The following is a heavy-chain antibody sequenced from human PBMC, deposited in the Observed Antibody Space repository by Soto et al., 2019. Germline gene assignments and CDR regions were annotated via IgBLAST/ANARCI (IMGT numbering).Heavy chain of an antibody. CDR2: ISGSGGST. Sequence: GGSLRLSCAASGFTFSSYAMSWVRQAPGKGLEWVSAISGSGGSTYYADSVKGRFTISRDNSKNTLYLQMNSLRAEDTAVYYCAKDGGSSSGWYLYYYYYGMDVWGQGATVTVSS. V-gene: IGHV3-23*01. J-gene: IGHJ6*02. D-gene: IGHD6-19*01. CDR3: AKDGGSSSGWYLYYYYYGMDV. CDR1: GFTFSSYA.